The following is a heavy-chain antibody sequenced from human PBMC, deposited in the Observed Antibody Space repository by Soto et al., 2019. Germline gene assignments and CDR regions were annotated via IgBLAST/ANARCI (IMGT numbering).Heavy chain of an antibody. V-gene: IGHV3-73*01. Sequence: PGGSLRLSCAASGFTFSGSAMHWVRQASGKGLEWVGRIRSKANSYATAYAASVKGRFTISRDDSKNTAYLQMNSLKTEDTAVYYCTRQVELWFGELLSNNWFDPWGQGTLVTVSS. CDR3: TRQVELWFGELLSNNWFDP. CDR1: GFTFSGSA. D-gene: IGHD3-10*01. CDR2: IRSKANSYAT. J-gene: IGHJ5*02.